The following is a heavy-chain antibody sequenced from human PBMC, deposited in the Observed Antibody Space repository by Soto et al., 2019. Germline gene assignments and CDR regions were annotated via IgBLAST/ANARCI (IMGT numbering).Heavy chain of an antibody. D-gene: IGHD6-19*01. V-gene: IGHV3-33*01. CDR2: IWYDGNNQ. J-gene: IGHJ6*02. CDR3: ARDDIPGIAVATYGMDV. Sequence: LRLSCAASGFAFSTYGMHWVRQAPGKGLEWVAVIWYDGNNQYYTDSVEGRFTISRDNSHNTLYLQMNSLRAEDMAVYYCARDDIPGIAVATYGMDVWGQGTTVTVSS. CDR1: GFAFSTYG.